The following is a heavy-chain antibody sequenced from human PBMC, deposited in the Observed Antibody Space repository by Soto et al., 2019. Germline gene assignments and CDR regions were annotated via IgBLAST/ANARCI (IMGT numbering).Heavy chain of an antibody. V-gene: IGHV4-30-4*01. CDR2: IYYSGST. D-gene: IGHD6-25*01. CDR1: GGSISSGDYY. CDR3: ARDRYSSGSVDY. J-gene: IGHJ4*02. Sequence: SETLSLTCTVSGGSISSGDYYWRWIRQPPGKGLEWIGYIYYSGSTYYNPSLKSQVTISVDTSKNQFSLKLSSVTAADTAVYYCARDRYSSGSVDYWGQGTLVTVSS.